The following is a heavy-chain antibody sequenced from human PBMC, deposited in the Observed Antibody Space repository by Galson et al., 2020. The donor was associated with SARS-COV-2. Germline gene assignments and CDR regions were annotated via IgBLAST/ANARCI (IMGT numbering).Heavy chain of an antibody. V-gene: IGHV1-18*01. CDR2: ISAYNGNT. D-gene: IGHD3-22*01. CDR1: GYTFTSYG. CDR3: ASHCYDSSGYYSWFDP. J-gene: IGHJ5*02. Sequence: ASVKVSCKAPGYTFTSYGISWVRQAPGQGLEWMGWISAYNGNTNYAQKLQGRVTMTTDTSTSTAYMELRSLRSDDTAVYYCASHCYDSSGYYSWFDPWGQVSLVIGSS.